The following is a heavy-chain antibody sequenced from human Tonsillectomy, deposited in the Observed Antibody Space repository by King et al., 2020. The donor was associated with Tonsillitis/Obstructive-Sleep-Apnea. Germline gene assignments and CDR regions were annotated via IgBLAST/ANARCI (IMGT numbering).Heavy chain of an antibody. Sequence: VQLQQWGAGLLKPSEPLSLTCAVYGVSFSGYYWSWIRQPPGKGLEWIGEINHSGSTNYNPSLKSRVTISVDTSKNQFSLKLSSVTAADTAVYYCARGWGYSRSSITNWLDPWGQGTLVTVSS. CDR1: GVSFSGYY. J-gene: IGHJ5*02. D-gene: IGHD6-13*01. V-gene: IGHV4-34*01. CDR3: ARGWGYSRSSITNWLDP. CDR2: INHSGST.